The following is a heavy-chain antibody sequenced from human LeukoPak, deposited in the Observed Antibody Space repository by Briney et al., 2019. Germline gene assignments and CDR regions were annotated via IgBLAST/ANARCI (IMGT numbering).Heavy chain of an antibody. V-gene: IGHV3-23*01. CDR3: AKMVSDDHGY. Sequence: GGSLRLSCATSGFTFSSYAMSWVRQAPGEGLEWVSAITVSGGGTYYADSVKGRFTISRDNSKNTLFLQMNSLRAEDTAVYDCAKMVSDDHGYWGQGALVTVSS. CDR2: ITVSGGGT. CDR1: GFTFSSYA. J-gene: IGHJ4*02. D-gene: IGHD2-8*01.